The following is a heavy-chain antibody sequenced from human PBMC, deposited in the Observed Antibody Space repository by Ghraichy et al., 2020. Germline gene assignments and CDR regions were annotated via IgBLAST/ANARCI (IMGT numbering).Heavy chain of an antibody. CDR1: GGSISSSSYY. V-gene: IGHV4-39*01. D-gene: IGHD1-26*01. J-gene: IGHJ4*02. CDR2: IYYSGST. CDR3: ARQGGLGATLDY. Sequence: SETLSLTCTVSGGSISSSSYYWGWIRQPPGKGLEWIGSIYYSGSTYYNPSLKSRVTISVDTSKNQFSLKLSSVTAADTAVHYCARQGGLGATLDYWGQGTLVTVSS.